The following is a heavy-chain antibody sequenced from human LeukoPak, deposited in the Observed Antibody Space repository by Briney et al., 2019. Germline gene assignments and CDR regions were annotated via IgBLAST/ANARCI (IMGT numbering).Heavy chain of an antibody. V-gene: IGHV3-43*02. D-gene: IGHD5-12*01. J-gene: IGHJ4*02. Sequence: GGSLRLSCAGSEFSFNEYAMHWVRQAPGKGLEWVSLISGDGSSPYYADSVKGRFTISRDNTKNSLYLQMTSLRTEDTAFYYCAKDIAATIFGTAFDYWGLGTLVTVSS. CDR2: ISGDGSSP. CDR1: EFSFNEYA. CDR3: AKDIAATIFGTAFDY.